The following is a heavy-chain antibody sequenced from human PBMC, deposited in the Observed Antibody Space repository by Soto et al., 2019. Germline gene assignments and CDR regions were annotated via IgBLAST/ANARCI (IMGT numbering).Heavy chain of an antibody. Sequence: SETLSLTCAVSGGSISSGGYSWSWIRQPPGKGLEWIGYIYHSGSTYYNPSLKSRVTISVDRSKNQFSPKLSSVTAADTAVYYCARVEGSGHDYGDYGGWFDPWGQGTLVTVSS. V-gene: IGHV4-30-2*01. CDR2: IYHSGST. CDR1: GGSISSGGYS. D-gene: IGHD4-17*01. CDR3: ARVEGSGHDYGDYGGWFDP. J-gene: IGHJ5*02.